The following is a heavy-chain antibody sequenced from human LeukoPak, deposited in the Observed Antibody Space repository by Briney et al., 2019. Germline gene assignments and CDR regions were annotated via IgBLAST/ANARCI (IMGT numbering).Heavy chain of an antibody. V-gene: IGHV1-18*01. CDR2: ISAYNGNT. CDR3: ARDKWGNGFGYCSSTSSHGPFDY. J-gene: IGHJ4*02. D-gene: IGHD2-2*03. Sequence: ASVKVSCKASGYTFTSYGISWVRQAPGQGLEWMGWISAYNGNTNYAQKLQGRVTMTTDTSTSTAYMELRSLRSDDTAVYYCARDKWGNGFGYCSSTSSHGPFDYWGQGTLVTVSS. CDR1: GYTFTSYG.